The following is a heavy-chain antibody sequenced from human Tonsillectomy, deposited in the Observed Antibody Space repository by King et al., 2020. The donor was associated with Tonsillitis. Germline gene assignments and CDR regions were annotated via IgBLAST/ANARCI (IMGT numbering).Heavy chain of an antibody. D-gene: IGHD3-10*01. Sequence: VQLVESGAEVKKPGASVTVSCKTSGYTFTNSGISWVRQAPGQGLEWMGWINFYNGDTNYAQKLQGRVTMTTDTSTSTAYMELRSLRTDDTAVYYCAKDTYDSGTYDNQVGGRNRFDPWGQGTLVTVSS. CDR3: AKDTYDSGTYDNQVGGRNRFDP. V-gene: IGHV1-18*01. J-gene: IGHJ5*02. CDR1: GYTFTNSG. CDR2: INFYNGDT.